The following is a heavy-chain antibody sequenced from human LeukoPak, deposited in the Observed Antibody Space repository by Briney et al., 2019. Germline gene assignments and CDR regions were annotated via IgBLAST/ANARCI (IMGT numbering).Heavy chain of an antibody. Sequence: ASVKVSCKASGYTFTGYYMHWVRQAPGQGLEWMGWINPNSGGTNYAQKFQGRVTITADESTSTAYMELSSLRSEDTAVYYCARDDHYGPPEVGVVVPPNDAFDIWGQGTMVTVSS. J-gene: IGHJ3*02. D-gene: IGHD2-2*01. V-gene: IGHV1-2*02. CDR1: GYTFTGYY. CDR3: ARDDHYGPPEVGVVVPPNDAFDI. CDR2: INPNSGGT.